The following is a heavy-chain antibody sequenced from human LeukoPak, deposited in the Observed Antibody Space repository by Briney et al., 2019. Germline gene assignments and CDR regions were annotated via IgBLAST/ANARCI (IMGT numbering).Heavy chain of an antibody. V-gene: IGHV3-66*01. CDR2: IYSGGST. Sequence: GGSLRLSCAASGFTVSSNYMSWVRQAPGKGLEWVSVIYSGGSTYYADSVKGRFTISRDNSKNTLCLQMNSLRAEDTAVYYCARAYCGGDCYPGDYYFDYWGQGTLVTVSS. CDR3: ARAYCGGDCYPGDYYFDY. J-gene: IGHJ4*02. CDR1: GFTVSSNY. D-gene: IGHD2-21*02.